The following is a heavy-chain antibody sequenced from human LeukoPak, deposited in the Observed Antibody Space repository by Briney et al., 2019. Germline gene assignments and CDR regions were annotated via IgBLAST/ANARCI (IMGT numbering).Heavy chain of an antibody. CDR3: ASGGYCGGDCYRGGWFDP. V-gene: IGHV1-69*05. CDR1: GGTFSSYA. CDR2: IIPIFGTA. D-gene: IGHD2-21*02. Sequence: ASVKVSCKASGGTFSSYAISRVRQAPGQGLEWMGRIIPIFGTANYAQKFQGRVTITTDESTSTAYMELSSLRSEDTAVYYCASGGYCGGDCYRGGWFDPWGQGTLVTVSS. J-gene: IGHJ5*02.